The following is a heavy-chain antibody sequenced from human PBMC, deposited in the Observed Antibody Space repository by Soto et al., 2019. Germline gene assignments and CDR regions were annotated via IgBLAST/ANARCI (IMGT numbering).Heavy chain of an antibody. D-gene: IGHD2-2*01. V-gene: IGHV3-23*01. Sequence: GGSLRLSCAASGFTFSSYAMSWVRQAPGKGLEWVSAISGSGGSTYYADSVKGRFTISRDNSKNTLYLQMNSLRAEDTAVYYCAKEGCSSTSCYPDKRYYYYMDVWGKGTTVTVSS. CDR1: GFTFSSYA. CDR3: AKEGCSSTSCYPDKRYYYYMDV. CDR2: ISGSGGST. J-gene: IGHJ6*03.